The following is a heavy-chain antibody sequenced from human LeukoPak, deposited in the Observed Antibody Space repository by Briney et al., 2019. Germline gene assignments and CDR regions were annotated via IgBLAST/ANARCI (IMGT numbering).Heavy chain of an antibody. J-gene: IGHJ4*02. CDR2: ISYDGSNK. CDR1: GFTFSSYA. V-gene: IGHV3-30-3*01. Sequence: GRSLRLSCAASGFTFSSYAMHWVRQAPGKELEWVAVISYDGSNKYYADSVKGRFTISRDNSKNTLYLQMNSLRAEDTAVYYCARGIVVVMGGFDYWGQGTLVTVSS. CDR3: ARGIVVVMGGFDY. D-gene: IGHD3-22*01.